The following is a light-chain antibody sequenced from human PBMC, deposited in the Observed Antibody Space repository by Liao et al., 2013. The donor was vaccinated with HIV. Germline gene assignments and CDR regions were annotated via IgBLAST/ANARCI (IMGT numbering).Light chain of an antibody. V-gene: IGLV3-1*01. CDR3: QAWDEQHRGRV. J-gene: IGLJ1*01. CDR2: QDS. Sequence: SYALTQSPSVSVSPGQTASITCSGDKLGDKYACWYQQKPGQSPVLVIYQDSKRPSGIPERFSGSNSGNTATLTISGTQAMDEADYYCQAWDEQHRGRVFG. CDR1: KLGDKY.